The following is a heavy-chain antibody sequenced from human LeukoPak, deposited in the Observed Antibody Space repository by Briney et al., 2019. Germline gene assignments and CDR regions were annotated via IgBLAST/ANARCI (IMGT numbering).Heavy chain of an antibody. J-gene: IGHJ4*02. Sequence: PSETLSLTCTVSGGSISSSSCFWGWIRQPPGKGLEWIGNIYYRGDTYYSPSLKSRVTMSVDTSKNQFSLKLSSVTAADTSVYYCARHQNTALVTAVLGYWGQGTLVTVSS. CDR1: GGSISSSSCF. CDR2: IYYRGDT. D-gene: IGHD5-18*01. V-gene: IGHV4-39*01. CDR3: ARHQNTALVTAVLGY.